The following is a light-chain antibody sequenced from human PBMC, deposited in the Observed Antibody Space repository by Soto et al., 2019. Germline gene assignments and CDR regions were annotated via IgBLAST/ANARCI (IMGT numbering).Light chain of an antibody. CDR2: GAS. V-gene: IGKV3-20*01. CDR3: QQSGSSPLT. CDR1: QSVSSSY. J-gene: IGKJ4*01. Sequence: EIVLTQSPGTLSLSPGERATLSCRASQSVSSSYLAWYQQKHGQAPRLLIYGASSRATGIPDRFSGSGSGIDFNLTISRLEPEDVAVYYCQQSGSSPLTFGGGAKVEIK.